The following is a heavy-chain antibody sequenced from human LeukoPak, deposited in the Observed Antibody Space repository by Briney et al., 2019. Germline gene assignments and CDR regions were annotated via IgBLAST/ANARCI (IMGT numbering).Heavy chain of an antibody. CDR3: AKDPHDYGDYIDY. CDR2: ISYDGSNK. CDR1: GFTFSSYG. Sequence: TGGSLRLSCAASGFTFSSYGMHWVRQAPGKGLEWVAVISYDGSNKYYADSVKGQFTISRDNSKNTPYLQMNSLRAEDTAVYYCAKDPHDYGDYIDYWGQGTLVTVSS. D-gene: IGHD4-17*01. V-gene: IGHV3-30*18. J-gene: IGHJ4*02.